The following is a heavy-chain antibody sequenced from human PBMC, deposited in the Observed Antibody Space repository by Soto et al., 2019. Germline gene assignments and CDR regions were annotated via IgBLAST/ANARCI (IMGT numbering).Heavy chain of an antibody. Sequence: PGESLNISCKGSGYNFNSYWIYWVRQMPGKGLEWMGRIDPSDSYTNYSPSFQGHVTISADKAINTAYLQWSSLKASDTAMYYCARRKYCSTSGCYADYYYGMDVWGQGTTVTVSS. D-gene: IGHD2-2*01. V-gene: IGHV5-10-1*01. J-gene: IGHJ6*02. CDR2: IDPSDSYT. CDR1: GYNFNSYW. CDR3: ARRKYCSTSGCYADYYYGMDV.